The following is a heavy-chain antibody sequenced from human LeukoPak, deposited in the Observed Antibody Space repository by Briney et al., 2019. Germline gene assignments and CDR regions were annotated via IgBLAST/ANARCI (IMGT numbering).Heavy chain of an antibody. Sequence: GSLRLSCAASGFTFSIYAMTWVRQAPGKGLEWVSTFYETDKTDYADSVKGRFTISRDTSKNMLYLQMNSLRAEDTAIYYCAKRGAGCGGLHFWGQGTLVTVSS. CDR2: FYETDKT. CDR3: AKRGAGCGGLHF. V-gene: IGHV3-23*01. D-gene: IGHD6-19*01. CDR1: GFTFSIYA. J-gene: IGHJ4*02.